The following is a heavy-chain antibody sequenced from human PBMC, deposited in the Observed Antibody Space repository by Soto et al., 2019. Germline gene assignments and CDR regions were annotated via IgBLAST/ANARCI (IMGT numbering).Heavy chain of an antibody. Sequence: SETLSLTCTVSGGSISSYYWTWIRQSPGKGLEWIGYVYFSGNANYNPSLKSRVTISIDTSKNQFSLSLASVTAADTAFYYCGSVRPSGYVLSWGQGTLVTVSS. CDR2: VYFSGNA. CDR1: GGSISSYY. J-gene: IGHJ5*02. CDR3: GSVRPSGYVLS. D-gene: IGHD6-25*01. V-gene: IGHV4-59*01.